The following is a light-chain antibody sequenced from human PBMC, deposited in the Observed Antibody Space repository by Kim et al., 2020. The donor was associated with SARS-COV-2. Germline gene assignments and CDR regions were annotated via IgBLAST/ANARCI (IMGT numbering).Light chain of an antibody. CDR2: RNN. CDR1: SSNIGSNY. J-gene: IGLJ3*02. V-gene: IGLV1-47*01. Sequence: TQPPSASGTPGQRVTISCSGSSSNIGSNYVYWYQQLPGTAPKLLIYRNNQRPSGVPDRFSGSKSGTSASLAISGLRSEDEADYYCAAWDDSLLWVFGGGTQLTVL. CDR3: AAWDDSLLWV.